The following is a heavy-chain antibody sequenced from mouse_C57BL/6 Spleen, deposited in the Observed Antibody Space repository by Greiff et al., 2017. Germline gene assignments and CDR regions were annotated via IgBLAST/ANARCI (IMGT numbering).Heavy chain of an antibody. Sequence: VQLQQSGAELVMPGASVKLSCKASGYTFTSYWMHWVKQRPGQGLEWIGEIDPSDSYTNYNQKFKGKSTLTVDKSSSTAYMQLSSLTSEDSAVYYCAREDYSKKAMDYWGQGTSVTVSS. CDR3: AREDYSKKAMDY. J-gene: IGHJ4*01. CDR1: GYTFTSYW. CDR2: IDPSDSYT. D-gene: IGHD2-5*01. V-gene: IGHV1-69*01.